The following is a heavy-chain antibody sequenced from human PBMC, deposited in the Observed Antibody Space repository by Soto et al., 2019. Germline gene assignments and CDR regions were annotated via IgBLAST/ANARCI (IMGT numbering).Heavy chain of an antibody. J-gene: IGHJ4*02. D-gene: IGHD1-20*01. V-gene: IGHV3-30*18. CDR1: GFTFSSSG. CDR3: AKEFHTWNYFDY. CDR2: ISYDGTNK. Sequence: GGSLRLSCAASGFTFSSSGMHWVRQAPGKGLEWVSVISYDGTNKDYADSVKGRFTISRDNSKSTLYLQMNSLRAEDTGVYYCAKEFHTWNYFDYWGQGTLVTVSS.